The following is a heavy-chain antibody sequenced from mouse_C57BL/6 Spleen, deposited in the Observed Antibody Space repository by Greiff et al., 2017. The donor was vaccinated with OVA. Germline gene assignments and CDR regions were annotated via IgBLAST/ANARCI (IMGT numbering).Heavy chain of an antibody. V-gene: IGHV1-64*01. CDR3: ARNYGSSPYAMDY. CDR1: GYTFTSYW. D-gene: IGHD1-1*01. CDR2: IHPNSGST. Sequence: QVQLQQPGAELVKPGASVKLSCKASGYTFTSYWMHSVKQRPGQGLEWIGMIHPNSGSTNYNEKFKSKATLTVDKSSSTAYMQLSSLTSEDSAVYYCARNYGSSPYAMDYWGQGTSVTVSS. J-gene: IGHJ4*01.